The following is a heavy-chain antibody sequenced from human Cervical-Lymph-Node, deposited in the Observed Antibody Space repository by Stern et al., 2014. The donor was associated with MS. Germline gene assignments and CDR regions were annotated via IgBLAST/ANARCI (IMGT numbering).Heavy chain of an antibody. D-gene: IGHD4-17*01. V-gene: IGHV1-69*17. CDR3: ARDGSYEDYGDYATSVFDH. CDR1: GDSFNNYA. CDR2: IIPIFGVT. J-gene: IGHJ4*02. Sequence: VQLVEFGTEVKKPGSSVTISCKPSGDSFNNYAVNWVRQAPGQGPEWMGGIIPIFGVTTYAQKFRGRVTINADKTIVTAHLPMNNLRSDDSAVYFCARDGSYEDYGDYATSVFDHWGQGTLVTVSS.